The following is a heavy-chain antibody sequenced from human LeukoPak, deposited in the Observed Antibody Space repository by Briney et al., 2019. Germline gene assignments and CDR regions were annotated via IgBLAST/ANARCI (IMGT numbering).Heavy chain of an antibody. CDR3: ARGRAVDAGGIDF. CDR1: GDSISRGDFY. Sequence: SETLSLTCTVPGDSISRGDFYWRWVRQPPGKGLEWIAYIHHSGSAFYSRSLKRRVTISVDSSKDQFSLRLTSVTAADTAGYSCARGRAVDAGGIDFWGQGTLVTVST. V-gene: IGHV4-30-4*01. CDR2: IHHSGSA. D-gene: IGHD5-18*01. J-gene: IGHJ4*02.